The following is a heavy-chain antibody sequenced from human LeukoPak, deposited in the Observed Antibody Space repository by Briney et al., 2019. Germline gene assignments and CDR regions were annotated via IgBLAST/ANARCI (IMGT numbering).Heavy chain of an antibody. Sequence: PSETLSLTCAVSGFSFRTGYYWGWIRQPPGKGLEWIGSVYHSGSTYYSPSLKSRVTISVDTAKNQFSLKLTSVTAADTAVYYCARVGRGYYRNPFDCWGQGILVTVSS. CDR1: GFSFRTGYY. CDR3: ARVGRGYYRNPFDC. J-gene: IGHJ4*02. CDR2: VYHSGST. V-gene: IGHV4-38-2*01. D-gene: IGHD3-22*01.